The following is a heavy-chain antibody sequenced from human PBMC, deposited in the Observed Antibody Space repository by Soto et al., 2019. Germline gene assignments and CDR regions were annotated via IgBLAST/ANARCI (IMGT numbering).Heavy chain of an antibody. CDR2: ISSSSSTI. D-gene: IGHD3-22*01. CDR1: GVTFSSYS. J-gene: IGHJ4*02. V-gene: IGHV3-48*02. CDR3: ARGLYYYDSSGDWGY. Sequence: VQLVESGGGLVQPGGFLRVSCAASGVTFSSYSMNWVRQAPGKGLEGVSYISSSSSTIYYADSVKGRFTISRDNAKNSLYLQMNSLRDEDTAVYYCARGLYYYDSSGDWGYWGQGTLVTVSS.